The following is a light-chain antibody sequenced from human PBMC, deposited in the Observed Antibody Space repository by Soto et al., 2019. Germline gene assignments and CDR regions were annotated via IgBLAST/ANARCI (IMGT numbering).Light chain of an antibody. V-gene: IGKV3-20*01. Sequence: ESVLTQSPGSLSLSPGERATLSCRASQSVSSNYLAWYQHKPGQAPRLLIYGASSRATGIPDRFSGSGSGPDFTLTISRLEPEDFAVXYCXXYGSSLSITFGQGTRLEIK. CDR2: GAS. J-gene: IGKJ5*01. CDR3: XXYGSSLSIT. CDR1: QSVSSNY.